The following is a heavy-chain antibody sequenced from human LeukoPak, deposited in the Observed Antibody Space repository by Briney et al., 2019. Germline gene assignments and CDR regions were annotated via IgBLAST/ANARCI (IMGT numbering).Heavy chain of an antibody. Sequence: GGSLRLSCAASGFTFSSYAMSWVRLAPGKGLEWVSAISGSGGSTYYADSVKGRFTISRDNSKNTLYLQMNSLRAEDTAVYYCAKDRGRYCSGGSCYFLDYWGQGTLVTVSS. J-gene: IGHJ4*02. CDR3: AKDRGRYCSGGSCYFLDY. V-gene: IGHV3-23*01. CDR2: ISGSGGST. D-gene: IGHD2-15*01. CDR1: GFTFSSYA.